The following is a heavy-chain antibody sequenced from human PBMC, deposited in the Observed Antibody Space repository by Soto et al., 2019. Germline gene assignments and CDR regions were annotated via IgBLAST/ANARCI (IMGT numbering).Heavy chain of an antibody. CDR1: GGSISSGGYY. D-gene: IGHD5-18*01. CDR2: IYYSGST. CDR3: ARDISYGSLYYFDY. Sequence: SETLSLTCTVSGGSISSGGYYWSWIRQHPGKGLEWIGYIYYSGSTYYNPSLKSRVTISVDTSKNQFSLKLSSVTAADTAVYYCARDISYGSLYYFDYWGQGTLVTVSS. V-gene: IGHV4-31*03. J-gene: IGHJ4*02.